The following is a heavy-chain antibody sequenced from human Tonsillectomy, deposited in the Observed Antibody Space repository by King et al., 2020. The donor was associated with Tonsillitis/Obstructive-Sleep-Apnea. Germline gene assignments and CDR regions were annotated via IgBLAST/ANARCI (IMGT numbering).Heavy chain of an antibody. CDR1: GYTFISYY. V-gene: IGHV1-46*01. D-gene: IGHD4-11*01. J-gene: IGHJ5*02. CDR2: IKPSGGST. CDR3: ARVSTVTNWFDP. Sequence: VQLVESGAEVKKPGASVKGSCKASGYTFISYYMHWVRQAPGPGLEWVGIIKPSGGSTNYAQKFQGRGTMTRDTSTRTVYNELSSLGSEDTAVYYCARVSTVTNWFDPWGQGTLVTVSS.